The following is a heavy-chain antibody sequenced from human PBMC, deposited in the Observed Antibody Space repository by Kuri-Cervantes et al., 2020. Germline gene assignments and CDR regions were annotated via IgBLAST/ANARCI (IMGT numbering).Heavy chain of an antibody. CDR3: ARISIVGAIADY. D-gene: IGHD1-26*01. CDR2: IYYSGST. CDR1: GGSISSGDYY. Sequence: LRLSCTVSGGSISSGDYYWSWIRQPPGKGPEWIGYIYYSGSTYYNPSLKSRVTISVDTSKNQFSLKLSSVTAADTAVYYCARISIVGAIADYWGQGTLVTVSS. V-gene: IGHV4-30-4*01. J-gene: IGHJ4*02.